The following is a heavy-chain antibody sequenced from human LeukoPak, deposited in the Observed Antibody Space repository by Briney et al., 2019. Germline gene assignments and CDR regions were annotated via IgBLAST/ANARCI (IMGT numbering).Heavy chain of an antibody. J-gene: IGHJ3*02. CDR2: INPNSGGT. CDR3: ARDSTSWSGAFDI. CDR1: GYTFTGYY. D-gene: IGHD6-13*01. V-gene: IGHV1-2*02. Sequence: ASVKVSCKASGYTFTGYYMHWVRQAPGQGLEWMGWINPNSGGTNYAQKFQGRVTMTRDTSISTAYMELSRLRSDHTAVYYCARDSTSWSGAFDIWGQGTMVTVSS.